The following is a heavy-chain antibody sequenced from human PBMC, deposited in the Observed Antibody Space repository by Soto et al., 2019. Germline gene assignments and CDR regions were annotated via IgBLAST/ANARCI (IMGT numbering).Heavy chain of an antibody. CDR1: GGSISSGDYY. D-gene: IGHD6-13*01. CDR2: IYYSVST. CDR3: ARGHPGSSWFDH. J-gene: IGHJ5*02. Sequence: SETLSLTCTVSGGSISSGDYYWSWIRQPPGKGLEWIGYIYYSVSTNYNPSLKSRVTISVDTSNNQFSLRLSSVTAADTAVYYCARGHPGSSWFDHWGQGTLVTVSS. V-gene: IGHV4-61*08.